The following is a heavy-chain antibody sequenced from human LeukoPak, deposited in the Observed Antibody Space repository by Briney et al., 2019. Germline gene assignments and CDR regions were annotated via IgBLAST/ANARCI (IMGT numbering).Heavy chain of an antibody. CDR2: ISSSGSTI. CDR3: ARIGYSYGLDY. J-gene: IGHJ4*02. CDR1: GFTFSDYY. Sequence: GGSLRLSCAASGFTFSDYYMSWIRQPPGKGLEWVSYISSSGSTIYYAYSVKGRFTISRDNTKNSLYLQMNSLRAEDTAVYYCARIGYSYGLDYWGQGTLVTVSS. D-gene: IGHD5-18*01. V-gene: IGHV3-11*01.